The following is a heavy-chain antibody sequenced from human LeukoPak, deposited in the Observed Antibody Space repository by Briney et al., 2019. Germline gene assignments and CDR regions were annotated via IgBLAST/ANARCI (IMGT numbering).Heavy chain of an antibody. Sequence: PGGSLRLSGAASGFIFSSYGMHWVRQAPDKGLEWVAFIRYDGSRKYYADSVKGRFTISRDNSKNTLYLQMNSLRAEDTAMYYCAKVSLNMVNDAFDIWGQGTMVSVSS. J-gene: IGHJ3*02. V-gene: IGHV3-30*02. D-gene: IGHD4/OR15-4a*01. CDR2: IRYDGSRK. CDR3: AKVSLNMVNDAFDI. CDR1: GFIFSSYG.